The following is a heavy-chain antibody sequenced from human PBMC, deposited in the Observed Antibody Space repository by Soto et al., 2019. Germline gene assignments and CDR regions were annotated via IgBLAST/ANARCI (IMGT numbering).Heavy chain of an antibody. CDR1: GDSISSSVW. V-gene: IGHV4-4*02. D-gene: IGHD7-27*01. CDR2: VFHTGNT. CDR3: ARKAWVRFDY. Sequence: QVQMQESGPGLVKPSGTLSLTCAVSGDSISSSVWWTWVRQPPGKGLEWIGEVFHTGNTNYNPSLKSRVTMSVDKSTNEFSLKVTSRTAADTAIYYCARKAWVRFDYWGQGALVTVSS. J-gene: IGHJ4*02.